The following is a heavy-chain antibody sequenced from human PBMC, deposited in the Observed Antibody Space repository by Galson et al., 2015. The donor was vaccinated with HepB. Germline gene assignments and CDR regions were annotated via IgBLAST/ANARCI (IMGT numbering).Heavy chain of an antibody. CDR2: IYYIGST. V-gene: IGHV4-39*01. CDR1: GGSISSTSYY. CDR3: ARHRAYHHYYYMDV. J-gene: IGHJ6*03. Sequence: SLTCTVSGGSISSTSYYWGWIRQPPGKGLEWIGSIYYIGSTYYNPSLKSRVTISVDTSKNQFSLKLSSVTAADTAVYYCARHRAYHHYYYMDVWGNGTTVTVSS.